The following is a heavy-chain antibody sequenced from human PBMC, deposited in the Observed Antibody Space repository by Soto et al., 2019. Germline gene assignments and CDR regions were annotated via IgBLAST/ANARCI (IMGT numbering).Heavy chain of an antibody. CDR1: GGCVRSGGDA. CDR3: ARGVAAFGVVSRWYFDY. J-gene: IGHJ4*02. D-gene: IGHD3-3*01. CDR2: IYHSGST. Sequence: LASAACGGCVRSGGDALSWITQPPGKGLEWIGYIYHSGSTYYIPSLKSRVTISVDRSKNQFSLKLGFLTAADTAVYYCARGVAAFGVVSRWYFDYWGQGTLVTVSS. V-gene: IGHV4-30-2*01.